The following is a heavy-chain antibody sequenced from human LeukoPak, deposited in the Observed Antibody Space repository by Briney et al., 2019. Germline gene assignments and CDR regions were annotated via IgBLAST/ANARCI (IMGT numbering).Heavy chain of an antibody. CDR3: AKAGGFSGSYD. CDR1: GFTFSSYS. Sequence: GGSLRLSCAASGFTFSSYSMNWVRQAPGKGLEWVSSISSSSSYIYYADSVKGRFTISRDNAKNSLYLQMNSLRAEDTAVYYCAKAGGFSGSYDWGQGTLVTVSS. V-gene: IGHV3-21*04. J-gene: IGHJ4*02. CDR2: ISSSSSYI. D-gene: IGHD1-26*01.